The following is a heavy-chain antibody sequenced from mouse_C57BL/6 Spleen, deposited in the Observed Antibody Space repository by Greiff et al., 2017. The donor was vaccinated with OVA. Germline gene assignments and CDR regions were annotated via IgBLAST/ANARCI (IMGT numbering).Heavy chain of an antibody. CDR2: ISYDGSN. Sequence: EVKLQESGPGLVKPSQSLSLTCSVTGYSITSGYYWNWIRQFPGNKLEWMGYISYDGSNNYNPSLKNRISITRDTSKNQFFLKLNSVTTEDTATYYCARGDYYGGFAYWGQGTLVTVSA. J-gene: IGHJ3*01. CDR1: GYSITSGYY. CDR3: ARGDYYGGFAY. D-gene: IGHD1-1*01. V-gene: IGHV3-6*01.